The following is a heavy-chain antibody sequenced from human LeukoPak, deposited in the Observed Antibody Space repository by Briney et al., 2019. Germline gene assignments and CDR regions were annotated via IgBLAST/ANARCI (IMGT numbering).Heavy chain of an antibody. V-gene: IGHV4-34*01. Sequence: PGGSLRLSCAASGFTVSSNYMSWVRQPPGKGLEWIGEINHSGSTNYNPSLKSRVTISVDTSKNQFSLKLSSVTAADTAVYYCARVLVRGALYKGRAAKFDYWGQGTLVTVSS. CDR3: ARVLVRGALYKGRAAKFDY. D-gene: IGHD3-10*01. CDR1: GFTVSSNY. J-gene: IGHJ4*02. CDR2: INHSGST.